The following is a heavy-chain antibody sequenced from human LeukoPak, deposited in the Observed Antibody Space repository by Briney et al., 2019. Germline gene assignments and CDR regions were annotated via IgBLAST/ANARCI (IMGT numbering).Heavy chain of an antibody. V-gene: IGHV4-59*01. CDR2: IYYSGST. Sequence: SETLSLTCSVSGGSISSYYWSWVRQPPGKGLEWIGYIYYSGSTNYNPSLKSRVTISVDTSKNQFSLKLSSVTAADTAVYYCARIVRGPLTFDYWGQGTLVTVSS. CDR1: GGSISSYY. D-gene: IGHD3-10*01. J-gene: IGHJ4*02. CDR3: ARIVRGPLTFDY.